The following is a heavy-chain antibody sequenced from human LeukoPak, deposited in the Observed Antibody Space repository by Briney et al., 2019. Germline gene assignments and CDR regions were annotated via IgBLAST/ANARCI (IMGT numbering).Heavy chain of an antibody. D-gene: IGHD5-12*01. CDR2: ISGSGSGDNT. CDR1: GVTLSTYA. CDR3: AKEGGYHHISGYYFDS. J-gene: IGHJ4*02. V-gene: IGHV3-23*01. Sequence: PGGSLRLSCAASGVTLSTYAMSWARQAPGKGLEWVSGISGSGSGDNTYYADSVKGRFTISRDNSKSTLYLQMNSLRTEDTALYFCAKEGGYHHISGYYFDSWGQGTLVTVSS.